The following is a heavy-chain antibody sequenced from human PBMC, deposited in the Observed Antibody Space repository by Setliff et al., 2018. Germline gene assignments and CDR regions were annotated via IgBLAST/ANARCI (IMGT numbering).Heavy chain of an antibody. V-gene: IGHV1-8*03. D-gene: IGHD3-3*01. CDR3: ARSGGGYDFWSGYYTMYYFDY. Sequence: GASVKVSCKASGYTFTSYDINWVRQATGKGLEWMGWMNPNSGNTGYAQKFQGRVTITRNTSISTAYMELSSLRSEDTAVYYCARSGGGYDFWSGYYTMYYFDYWGQGTLVTVSS. J-gene: IGHJ4*02. CDR1: GYTFTSYD. CDR2: MNPNSGNT.